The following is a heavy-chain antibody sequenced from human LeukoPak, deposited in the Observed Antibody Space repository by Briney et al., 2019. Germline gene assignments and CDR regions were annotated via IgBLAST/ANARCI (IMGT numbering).Heavy chain of an antibody. CDR1: GFTFSSYV. J-gene: IGHJ4*02. V-gene: IGHV3-30*02. D-gene: IGHD3-22*01. CDR3: AKDYSDSSGYFRVPHVFDF. CDR2: IRYDRRNQ. Sequence: QAGGSLRLSCAASGFTFSSYVMHWVRQAPGKGLEWVAFIRYDRRNQYYADSVKGRFTISRDNSKNTLYLQMNSLRAEDAAVYYCAKDYSDSSGYFRVPHVFDFWGQGTLVTVSS.